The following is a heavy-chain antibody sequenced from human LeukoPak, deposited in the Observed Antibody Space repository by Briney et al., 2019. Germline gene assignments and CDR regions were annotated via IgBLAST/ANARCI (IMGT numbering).Heavy chain of an antibody. V-gene: IGHV3-66*04. CDR3: ARRELDYYYGMDV. Sequence: PGGSLRLSCAASGFTVSSNYMSWVRQAPGKGLEWVSVIYSGGSTYYADSVKGRFTISRDNSKNTLYLQMNSLRAEDTAVYYCARRELDYYYGMDVWGQGTTVTVSS. D-gene: IGHD1-7*01. J-gene: IGHJ6*02. CDR2: IYSGGST. CDR1: GFTVSSNY.